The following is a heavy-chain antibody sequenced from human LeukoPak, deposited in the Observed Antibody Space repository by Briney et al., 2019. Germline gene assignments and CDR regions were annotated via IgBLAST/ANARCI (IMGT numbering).Heavy chain of an antibody. D-gene: IGHD3-9*01. Sequence: GGSLRLSCAGSGFTFSSYGKHLVRQAPGKGLERVAVISYDGSNKYYADSVKGRFTVSRDNSKHPLYLQMNTLRAEDTAVYYCAKSDSYYDILPGYYNYYGMDVWGQGTTVTVSS. CDR1: GFTFSSYG. V-gene: IGHV3-30*18. CDR3: AKSDSYYDILPGYYNYYGMDV. CDR2: ISYDGSNK. J-gene: IGHJ6*02.